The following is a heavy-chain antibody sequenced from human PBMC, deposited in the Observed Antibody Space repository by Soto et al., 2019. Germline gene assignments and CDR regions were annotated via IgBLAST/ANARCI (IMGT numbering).Heavy chain of an antibody. CDR2: IYHSGST. Sequence: LRKTLSLTCAVSGGSISSSNWWSWVRQPPGKGLEWIGEIYHSGSTNYNPSLKSRVTISVDKSKNQFSLKLSSVTAADTAVYYCARVWFGEYHYGMDVWGQGTTVTVSS. J-gene: IGHJ6*02. CDR3: ARVWFGEYHYGMDV. V-gene: IGHV4-4*03. D-gene: IGHD3-10*01. CDR1: GGSISSSNW.